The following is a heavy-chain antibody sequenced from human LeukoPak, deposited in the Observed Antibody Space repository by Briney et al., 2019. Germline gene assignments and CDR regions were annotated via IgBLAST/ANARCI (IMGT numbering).Heavy chain of an antibody. J-gene: IGHJ5*02. D-gene: IGHD3-22*01. Sequence: SQTLSLTCTVSGGSISSGDYYWSWIRQTPGKGLEWIAYMYYSGSTYYNPSLKSRVTMSADTSKNQLSLKLSSVTAADTADCARTYYYDSRIDPWGQGILVTVSS. CDR3: TYYYDSRIDP. CDR1: GGSISSGDYY. CDR2: MYYSGST. V-gene: IGHV4-30-4*01.